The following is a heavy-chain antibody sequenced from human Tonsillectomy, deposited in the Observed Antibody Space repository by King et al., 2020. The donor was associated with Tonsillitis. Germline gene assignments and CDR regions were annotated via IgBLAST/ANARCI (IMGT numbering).Heavy chain of an antibody. V-gene: IGHV5-51*01. D-gene: IGHD2-8*01. J-gene: IGHJ6*02. Sequence: QLVQSGAEVKKPGESLKISCKGSGFSFTRYWIGWVRQMPGKGLEWMGIIYPDDSDTRYCPSFQGQVTISADKSISTAYLQWSGLKASDSARYYCARLSLDKYDDSVYRPSYFYGMDVSGQGTTVTVSS. CDR2: IYPDDSDT. CDR3: ARLSLDKYDDSVYRPSYFYGMDV. CDR1: GFSFTRYW.